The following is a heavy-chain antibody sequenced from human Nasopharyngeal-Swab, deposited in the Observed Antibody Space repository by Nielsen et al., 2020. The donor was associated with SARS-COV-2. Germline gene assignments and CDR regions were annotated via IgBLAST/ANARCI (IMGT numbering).Heavy chain of an antibody. CDR1: GFTFSSYA. D-gene: IGHD6-19*01. Sequence: GESLQISCAASGFTFSSYAMSWVRQAPAKGLEWVSAISTGAVSTFYAASVKGRFTISKDDSRTTLYLQMNSLRAEDTAVYYCARHQGSSGWFFFDFWGQGTLVTVSS. V-gene: IGHV3-23*01. CDR3: ARHQGSSGWFFFDF. CDR2: ISTGAVST. J-gene: IGHJ4*02.